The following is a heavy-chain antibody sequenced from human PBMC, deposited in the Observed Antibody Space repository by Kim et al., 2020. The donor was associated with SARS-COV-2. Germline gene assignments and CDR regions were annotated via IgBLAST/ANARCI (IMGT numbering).Heavy chain of an antibody. Sequence: SVKVSCKASGGTFSSYAISWVRQAPGQGLEWMGGIIPIFGTANYAQKFQGRVTITADESTSTAYMELSSLRSEDTAVYYCARDSGGRWLQLGFDYWGQGTLVTVSS. V-gene: IGHV1-69*13. J-gene: IGHJ4*02. CDR1: GGTFSSYA. CDR3: ARDSGGRWLQLGFDY. D-gene: IGHD5-12*01. CDR2: IIPIFGTA.